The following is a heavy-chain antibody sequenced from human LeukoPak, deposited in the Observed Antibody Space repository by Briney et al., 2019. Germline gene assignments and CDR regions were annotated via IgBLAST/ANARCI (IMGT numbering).Heavy chain of an antibody. CDR3: AKDKGLTMVRGVKE. CDR1: GFTFSSCG. D-gene: IGHD3-10*01. J-gene: IGHJ4*02. CDR2: ISYDGSNK. V-gene: IGHV3-30*18. Sequence: GRSLRLSCAASGFTFSSCGMHWVRQAPGKGLEWVAVISYDGSNKYYADSVKGRFTISRDNSKNTLYLQMNSLRAEDTAVYYCAKDKGLTMVRGVKEWGQGTLVTVSS.